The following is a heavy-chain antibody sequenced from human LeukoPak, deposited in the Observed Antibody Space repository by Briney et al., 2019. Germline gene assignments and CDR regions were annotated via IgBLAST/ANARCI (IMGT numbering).Heavy chain of an antibody. V-gene: IGHV3-21*01. J-gene: IGHJ3*02. CDR2: ISTISAYI. CDR1: GFTFSSYS. CDR3: ARGSATAQRKDVFDI. D-gene: IGHD5-12*01. Sequence: KPGGSLRLSCAASGFTFSSYSMNWVRQAPGKGLEWVASISTISAYIYYSDSIKGRFTISRDNAKNSLYLQMNSLGAEDMALYYCARGSATAQRKDVFDIWGQGTMVTVSS.